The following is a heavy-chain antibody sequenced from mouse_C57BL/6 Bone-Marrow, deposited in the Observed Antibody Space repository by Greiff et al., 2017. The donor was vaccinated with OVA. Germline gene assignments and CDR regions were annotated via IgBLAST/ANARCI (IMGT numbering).Heavy chain of an antibody. CDR1: GFTFTDYY. J-gene: IGHJ4*01. V-gene: IGHV7-3*01. CDR3: ARYRYYDPMDY. D-gene: IGHD2-4*01. Sequence: EVKLMESGGGLVQPGGSLSLSCAASGFTFTDYYMSWVRQPPGKALEWLGFIRNKANGYTTEYSASVKGRFTISRDNSQSILYLQMNALGAEDSATYYCARYRYYDPMDYWGQGTSVTVSS. CDR2: IRNKANGYTT.